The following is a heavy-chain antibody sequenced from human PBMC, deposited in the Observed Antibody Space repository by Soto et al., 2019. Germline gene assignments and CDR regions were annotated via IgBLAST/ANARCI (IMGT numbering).Heavy chain of an antibody. D-gene: IGHD3-3*01. CDR2: ISNDGRNK. Sequence: QVQLVESGGGVVQPGRSLRLSCAASGFTFSSYGMHWVRQAPGKGLEWVAVISNDGRNKYYADSVKGRFTISRDNSKNTLYLQMNSLRAEDTAVYYCAKDINDFWSGYYTWVGFDYWGQGTLVTVSS. CDR1: GFTFSSYG. CDR3: AKDINDFWSGYYTWVGFDY. J-gene: IGHJ4*02. V-gene: IGHV3-30*18.